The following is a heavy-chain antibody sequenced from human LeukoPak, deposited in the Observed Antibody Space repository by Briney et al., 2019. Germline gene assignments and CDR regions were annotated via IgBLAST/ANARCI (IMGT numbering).Heavy chain of an antibody. Sequence: GGSLKLSCAASGFTFSSYAMSWVRQAPGKGLEWVSAISGSGGSTYYADSVKGRFTISRDNSKNTLYLQMNSLRAEDTAVYYCAKDVQQLDGQFDYWGQGTLVTVSS. V-gene: IGHV3-23*01. D-gene: IGHD6-13*01. CDR3: AKDVQQLDGQFDY. CDR1: GFTFSSYA. J-gene: IGHJ4*02. CDR2: ISGSGGST.